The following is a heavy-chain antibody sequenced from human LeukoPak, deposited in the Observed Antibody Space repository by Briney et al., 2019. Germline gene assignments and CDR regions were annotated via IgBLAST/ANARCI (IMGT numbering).Heavy chain of an antibody. CDR1: GFTFSSYG. Sequence: PGRSLRLSCAASGFTFSSYGMHWVRQAPGKGLEWVAVISYDGSNKYYADSVKGRFTISRDNSKNTLYLQMNSLRAEGTAVYYCAKDAYYGSGSYYIHRGPSGMDVWGKGTTVTVSS. D-gene: IGHD3-10*01. J-gene: IGHJ6*04. CDR3: AKDAYYGSGSYYIHRGPSGMDV. CDR2: ISYDGSNK. V-gene: IGHV3-30*18.